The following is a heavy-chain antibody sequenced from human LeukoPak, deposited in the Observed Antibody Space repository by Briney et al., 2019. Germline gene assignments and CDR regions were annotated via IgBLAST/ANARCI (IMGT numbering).Heavy chain of an antibody. CDR2: MNPNSGNT. J-gene: IGHJ3*02. V-gene: IGHV1-8*01. CDR3: ARGVVYSSRALGEAFDI. Sequence: GASVKVSCEASGYTFTSYDINWVRQATGQGLEWMGWMNPNSGNTGYAQKFQGRVTMTRNTSISTAYMELSSLRSEDTAVYYCARGVVYSSRALGEAFDIWGQGTMVTVSS. CDR1: GYTFTSYD. D-gene: IGHD6-13*01.